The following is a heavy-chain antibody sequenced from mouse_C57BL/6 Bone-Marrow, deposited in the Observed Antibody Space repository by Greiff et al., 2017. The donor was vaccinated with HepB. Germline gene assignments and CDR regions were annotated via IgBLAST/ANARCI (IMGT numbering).Heavy chain of an antibody. Sequence: EVMLVESGGGLVQPGGSLSLSCAASGFTFTDYYMSWVRQPPGKALEWLGFIRNKANGYTTEYSASVKGRFTISRDNSQSILYLQMNALRAEDSATYYCARLRDGGFAYCGQGTLVTVSA. D-gene: IGHD1-1*01. CDR2: IRNKANGYTT. V-gene: IGHV7-3*01. J-gene: IGHJ3*01. CDR3: ARLRDGGFAY. CDR1: GFTFTDYY.